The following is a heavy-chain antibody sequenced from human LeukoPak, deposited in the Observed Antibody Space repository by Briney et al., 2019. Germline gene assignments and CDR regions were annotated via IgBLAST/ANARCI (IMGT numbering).Heavy chain of an antibody. Sequence: SETLSLTCTVSDDSISDYYRGWLRQPPGKGLEWIGYFHNGGTSTYNPSLKSRVTISADTSKNQFSLKLNSLTTADTAVYYCTRGAGWLIDYWGQGILVTVSS. V-gene: IGHV4-59*01. CDR3: TRGAGWLIDY. D-gene: IGHD3-16*01. CDR1: DDSISDYY. CDR2: FHNGGTS. J-gene: IGHJ4*02.